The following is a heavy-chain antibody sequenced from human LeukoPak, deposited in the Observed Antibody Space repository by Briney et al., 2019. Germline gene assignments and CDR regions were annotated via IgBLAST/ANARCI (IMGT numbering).Heavy chain of an antibody. Sequence: GGSLRLSCAASGFNASSKYMSWVRQAPGKGLEWVSVIYSGGTTNYADSVKGRFTISRDNSKNTLYLQMNSLRAEDTAVYYCARVTIFGVGLDCWGQGTLVTVSS. CDR2: IYSGGTT. CDR1: GFNASSKY. V-gene: IGHV3-66*01. CDR3: ARVTIFGVGLDC. J-gene: IGHJ4*02. D-gene: IGHD3-3*01.